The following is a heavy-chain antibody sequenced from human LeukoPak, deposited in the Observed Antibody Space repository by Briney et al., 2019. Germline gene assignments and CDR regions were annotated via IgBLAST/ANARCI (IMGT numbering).Heavy chain of an antibody. CDR3: ARFYANEWALPH. CDR1: GFTFSSYE. V-gene: IGHV3-30*04. J-gene: IGHJ4*02. CDR2: ISYDGSNK. Sequence: GGSLRLSCAASGFTFSSYEITWVRQAPGKGLEWVALISYDGSNKYYADSVKGRFTISRDNSKNTLSLQMNSLRTEDTAVYYCARFYANEWALPHWGQGTLVTVSS. D-gene: IGHD1-26*01.